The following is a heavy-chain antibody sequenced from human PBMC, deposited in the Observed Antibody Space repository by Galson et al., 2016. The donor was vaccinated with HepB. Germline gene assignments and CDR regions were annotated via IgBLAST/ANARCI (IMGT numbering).Heavy chain of an antibody. CDR3: AKERRVRRIFDH. Sequence: SLRLSCAASGFVFSNFGLSWVRQAPGKGXXXVAXXXTXXXTYYXVSVQGRFTVSRDXFTNTLYPXMNGLRAGDTAVYYCAKERRVRRIFDHWGQGTLLTVSS. CDR2: XXTXXXT. D-gene: IGHD1-1*01. J-gene: IGHJ4*02. CDR1: GFVFSNFG. V-gene: IGHV3-23*01.